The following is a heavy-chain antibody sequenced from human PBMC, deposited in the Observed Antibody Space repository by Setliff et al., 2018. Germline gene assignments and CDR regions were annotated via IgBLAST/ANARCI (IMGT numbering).Heavy chain of an antibody. CDR2: INPYTGDT. CDR3: ARGGSIYDHVWGSYRFVDS. CDR1: GYIFKSYG. J-gene: IGHJ4*02. Sequence: ASVKVSCKASGYIFKSYGISWVRQAPGQGLEWMGWINPYTGDTDYAPKFQGRVTVTRDTSVTTAYMDLTRLTSDDTAVYYCARGGSIYDHVWGSYRFVDSWGQGTLVTVSS. D-gene: IGHD3-16*02. V-gene: IGHV1-2*02.